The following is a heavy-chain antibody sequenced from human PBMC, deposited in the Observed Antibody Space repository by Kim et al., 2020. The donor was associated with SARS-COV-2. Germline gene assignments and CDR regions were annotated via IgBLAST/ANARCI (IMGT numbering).Heavy chain of an antibody. CDR3: AREGVGGWYYFDD. J-gene: IGHJ4*02. V-gene: IGHV3-30*07. D-gene: IGHD6-19*01. Sequence: KYYGESVNARFTSPRDNSKNSLYLQMNSLGAEDTAVYYCAREGVGGWYYFDDWGQGTLVTVSS. CDR2: K.